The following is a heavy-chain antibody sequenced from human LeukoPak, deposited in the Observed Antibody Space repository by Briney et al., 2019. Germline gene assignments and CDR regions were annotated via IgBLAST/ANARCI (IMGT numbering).Heavy chain of an antibody. Sequence: GGSLRLSCAASGFSFSTYAMSWVRQAPGKGLEWVANIKQDGSEKYYVDSVKGRFTISRDNAKNSLYLQMNSLRAEDTAVYYCASETTVPMYYFDYWGQGTLVTVSS. D-gene: IGHD4-17*01. V-gene: IGHV3-7*01. J-gene: IGHJ4*02. CDR3: ASETTVPMYYFDY. CDR2: IKQDGSEK. CDR1: GFSFSTYA.